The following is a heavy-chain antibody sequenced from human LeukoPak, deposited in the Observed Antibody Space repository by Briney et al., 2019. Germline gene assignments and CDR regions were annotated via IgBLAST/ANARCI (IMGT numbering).Heavy chain of an antibody. Sequence: SETLSLTCAVYGGSFSGYYWSWIRQPPGKGLEWIGEINHSGSTNYNPSLKCRVTISVDTSKNQFSLKLSSVTAADTAVYYCARVDDYDILTGYYNWGQGTLVTFSS. CDR1: GGSFSGYY. D-gene: IGHD3-9*01. V-gene: IGHV4-34*01. CDR2: INHSGST. J-gene: IGHJ4*02. CDR3: ARVDDYDILTGYYN.